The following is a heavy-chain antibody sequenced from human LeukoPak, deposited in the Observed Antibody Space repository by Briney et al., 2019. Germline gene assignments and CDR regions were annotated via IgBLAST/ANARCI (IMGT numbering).Heavy chain of an antibody. J-gene: IGHJ5*02. D-gene: IGHD2-15*01. CDR3: ARQEYCSGGSCYTWFDP. Sequence: GESLKISCKGSGYGINNYWIGWVRQMPGKGLEWMGIIYPADSDIRYSPSFQGQVTISADKSISTAFLQWSSLKASDTAMYYCARQEYCSGGSCYTWFDPWGQGTLVTVSS. CDR2: IYPADSDI. CDR1: GYGINNYW. V-gene: IGHV5-51*01.